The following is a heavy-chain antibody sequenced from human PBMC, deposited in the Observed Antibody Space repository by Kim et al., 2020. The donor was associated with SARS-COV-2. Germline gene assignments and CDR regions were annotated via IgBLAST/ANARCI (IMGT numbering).Heavy chain of an antibody. V-gene: IGHV1-69*13. J-gene: IGHJ4*02. Sequence: SVKVSCKASGGTFSSYAISWVRQAPGQGLEWMGGIIPIFGTANYAQKFQGRVTITADESTSAAYMELSSLRSEDTAVYYCARDPTRRLRRDDILTGYATFDYWGQGTLVTVSS. CDR1: GGTFSSYA. D-gene: IGHD3-9*01. CDR3: ARDPTRRLRRDDILTGYATFDY. CDR2: IIPIFGTA.